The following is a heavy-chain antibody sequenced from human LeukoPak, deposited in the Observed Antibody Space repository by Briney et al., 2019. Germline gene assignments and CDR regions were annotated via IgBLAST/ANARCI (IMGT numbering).Heavy chain of an antibody. V-gene: IGHV3-30*02. CDR1: GFTFSSYW. D-gene: IGHD2-2*01. J-gene: IGHJ6*03. Sequence: GGSLRLSCAASGFTFSSYWMSWVRQAPGKGLEWVAFIRYDGSNKYYADSVKGRFTISRDNSKSTLYLQMNSLRAEDTAVYYCAKWKEVPAAIRPPYYYYYMDVWGKGTTVTVSS. CDR2: IRYDGSNK. CDR3: AKWKEVPAAIRPPYYYYYMDV.